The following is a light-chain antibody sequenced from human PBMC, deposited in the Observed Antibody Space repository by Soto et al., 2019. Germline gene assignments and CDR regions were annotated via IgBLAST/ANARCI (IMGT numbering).Light chain of an antibody. Sequence: EIVLTQSPGTLSLSPGERATLSCRASQSVSSSYLAWYQQKPGQAPRLVIYDVSSRATGVPPRFSGSGSGTDFTLTISSLEPEDFAFYYCLQRSTWYTFGQGTKLEIK. CDR1: QSVSSSY. CDR2: DVS. J-gene: IGKJ2*01. V-gene: IGKV3D-20*02. CDR3: LQRSTWYT.